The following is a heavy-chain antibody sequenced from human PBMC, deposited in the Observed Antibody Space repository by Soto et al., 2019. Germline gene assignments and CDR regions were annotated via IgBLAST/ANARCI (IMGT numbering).Heavy chain of an antibody. CDR2: INHSGST. D-gene: IGHD3-10*01. CDR3: ARGGRRITMVRGVIHWFDP. Sequence: SETLSLTCAVYGGSFSGYYWSWIRQPPGKGLEWIGEINHSGSTNYNPSLKSRVTISVDTSKNQFSLKLSSVTAADTAAYYCARGGRRITMVRGVIHWFDPWGQGTLVTVSS. J-gene: IGHJ5*02. V-gene: IGHV4-34*01. CDR1: GGSFSGYY.